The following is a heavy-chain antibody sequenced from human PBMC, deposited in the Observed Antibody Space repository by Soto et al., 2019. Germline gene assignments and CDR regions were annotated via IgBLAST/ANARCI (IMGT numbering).Heavy chain of an antibody. V-gene: IGHV1-18*01. J-gene: IGHJ5*02. CDR3: AKYSSSRGGFDP. CDR2: ISAYNGNT. D-gene: IGHD3-22*01. Sequence: ASVKVSCKASGYIFTRYGITWVRQAPGQGLEWMGSISAYNGNTYYAQHLQGRLNMTTDTSTSTAYMELRSLRSDDTAFYYCAKYSSSRGGFDPWGQGTLVTAPQ. CDR1: GYIFTRYG.